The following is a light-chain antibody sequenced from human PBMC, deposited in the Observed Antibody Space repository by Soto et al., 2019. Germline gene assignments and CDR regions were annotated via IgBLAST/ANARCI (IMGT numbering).Light chain of an antibody. CDR1: QSVNSNY. V-gene: IGKV3-20*01. CDR2: GAS. J-gene: IGKJ1*01. CDR3: QQYDSTPPS. Sequence: EIVLTQSPGTLSLSPGDRATLSCRASQSVNSNYLAWYQRKPGQAPRLLIYGASNRATDIPYRFSASGSGTDFTLTITRLEAEDFALYYCQQYDSTPPSSGQGTKVEVK.